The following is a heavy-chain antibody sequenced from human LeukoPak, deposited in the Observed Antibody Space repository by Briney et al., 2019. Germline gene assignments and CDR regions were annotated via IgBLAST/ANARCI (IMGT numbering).Heavy chain of an antibody. J-gene: IGHJ4*02. D-gene: IGHD1-26*01. CDR1: GFTFSSYG. CDR2: IWYGGSNK. Sequence: PGGSLRLSCAASGFTFSSYGMHWVRQAPGKGLEWVAVIWYGGSNKYYADSVKGRFTISRDNSKNTLYLQMNSLRAEDTAVYYCAKDGGLVGATNPFDYWGQGTLVTVSS. CDR3: AKDGGLVGATNPFDY. V-gene: IGHV3-30*02.